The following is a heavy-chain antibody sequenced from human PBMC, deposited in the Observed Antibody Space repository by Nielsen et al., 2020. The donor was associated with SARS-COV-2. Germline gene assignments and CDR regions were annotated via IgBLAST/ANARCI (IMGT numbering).Heavy chain of an antibody. D-gene: IGHD5-18*01. CDR1: GGSVSSSDYY. J-gene: IGHJ4*02. CDR3: ARLAVYGYPFFDY. Sequence: SETLSLTCTVSGGSVSSSDYYWGWIRQPPGKGLEWIGSIYYSGSTYYNPFLKSRVTISVDTSKNQFSLKLSSVTAADTAVYYCARLAVYGYPFFDYWGQGTLVTVSS. V-gene: IGHV4-39*01. CDR2: IYYSGST.